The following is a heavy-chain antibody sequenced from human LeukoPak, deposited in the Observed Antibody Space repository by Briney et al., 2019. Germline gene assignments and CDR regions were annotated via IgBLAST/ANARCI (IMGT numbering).Heavy chain of an antibody. V-gene: IGHV3-23*01. CDR1: GFTFSSYA. J-gene: IGHJ4*02. Sequence: GGSLRLSCAASGFTFSSYAMSWVRQAPGKGLEWVSAISGSGGSTYYADSVKGRFTISRDNSKNTLYLQMNSLRAEDTAVYYCAKGGYGDPRAPYYFDYWGQGTLVTVSS. CDR3: AKGGYGDPRAPYYFDY. D-gene: IGHD4-17*01. CDR2: ISGSGGST.